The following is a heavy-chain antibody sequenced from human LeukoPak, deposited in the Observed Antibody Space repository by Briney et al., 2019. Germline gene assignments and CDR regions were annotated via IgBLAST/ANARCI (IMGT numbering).Heavy chain of an antibody. CDR2: IYYSGST. CDR3: ARGDYGNFDY. CDR1: GGSISSYY. Sequence: PSETLSLICTVSGGSISSYYWSWIRQPPGKGLEWIGYIYYSGSTNYNPSLKSRVTISVDTSKNQFSLKLSSVTAADTAVYYCARGDYGNFDYWGQGTLVTVSS. D-gene: IGHD4/OR15-4a*01. V-gene: IGHV4-59*01. J-gene: IGHJ4*02.